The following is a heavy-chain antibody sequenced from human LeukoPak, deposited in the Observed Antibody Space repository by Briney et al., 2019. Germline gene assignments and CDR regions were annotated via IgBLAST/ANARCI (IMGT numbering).Heavy chain of an antibody. CDR2: IYYSGST. V-gene: IGHV4-59*01. J-gene: IGHJ3*02. CDR1: GGSISSYY. CDR3: ARENCSGGSCYGGGAFDI. D-gene: IGHD2-15*01. Sequence: KPSETLSLTCTVSGGSISSYYWSLIRQPPGKGLEWIGYIYYSGSTNYNPSLKSRVTVSVDTSKNQFSLKLSSVTAADTAVYYCARENCSGGSCYGGGAFDIWGQGTMVTVSS.